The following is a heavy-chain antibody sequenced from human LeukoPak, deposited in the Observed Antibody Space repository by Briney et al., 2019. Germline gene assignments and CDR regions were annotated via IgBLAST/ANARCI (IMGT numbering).Heavy chain of an antibody. D-gene: IGHD6-19*01. CDR3: ARGEVDSSGWDCFHF. Sequence: ASVKVSCKASGYTFTGYHMHWVRRAPGQGLEWMGWINPNSGATNYPQKFQGRVTMTGDTSISTAYMELSSLRSDDTAVYYCARGEVDSSGWDCFHFWGQGTLVTVSS. CDR1: GYTFTGYH. J-gene: IGHJ4*02. V-gene: IGHV1-2*02. CDR2: INPNSGAT.